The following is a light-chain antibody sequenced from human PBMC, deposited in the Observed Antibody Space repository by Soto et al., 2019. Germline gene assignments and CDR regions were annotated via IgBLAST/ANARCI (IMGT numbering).Light chain of an antibody. Sequence: QSVLTQPPSASGTPGQRVTISCSGSSSNIGSNAIYWYQQLPGTAPKLLLYSSNQRPSGVPDRFSGSKSGTSASLAISGPRSEDEADYYCAAWDDGLSGPVFGGGTKLTVL. J-gene: IGLJ2*01. V-gene: IGLV1-47*02. CDR2: SSN. CDR3: AAWDDGLSGPV. CDR1: SSNIGSNA.